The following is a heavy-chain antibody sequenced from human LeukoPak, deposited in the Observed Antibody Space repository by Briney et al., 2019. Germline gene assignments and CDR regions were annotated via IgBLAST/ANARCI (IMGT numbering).Heavy chain of an antibody. V-gene: IGHV3-21*01. Sequence: GGSLRLSCAASGFTFSSYSMNWVRQAPGKGLEWVSSISSSSSYIYYADSVKGRFTISRDNAKNSLYLQMNSLRDEDTAVYYCARDPYSGGYGAYYYYYMDVWGKGTTVTVSS. D-gene: IGHD6-19*01. CDR2: ISSSSSYI. CDR1: GFTFSSYS. J-gene: IGHJ6*03. CDR3: ARDPYSGGYGAYYYYYMDV.